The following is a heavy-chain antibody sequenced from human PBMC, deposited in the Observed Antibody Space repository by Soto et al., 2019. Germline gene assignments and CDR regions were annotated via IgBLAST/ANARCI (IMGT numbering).Heavy chain of an antibody. V-gene: IGHV1-2*04. CDR3: ARDRPDLEIAADPYYDY. J-gene: IGHJ4*02. Sequence: QVQLVQSGAEVKKPGASVKVSCKASGYTFTGYYIHWVRQAPGQGLEWMGWINPNSGGTSYAQKFQGWVTMTRDTSIPTAYMELSRLKSDDTAVYHCARDRPDLEIAADPYYDYWGQGTLVTVSS. D-gene: IGHD6-25*01. CDR1: GYTFTGYY. CDR2: INPNSGGT.